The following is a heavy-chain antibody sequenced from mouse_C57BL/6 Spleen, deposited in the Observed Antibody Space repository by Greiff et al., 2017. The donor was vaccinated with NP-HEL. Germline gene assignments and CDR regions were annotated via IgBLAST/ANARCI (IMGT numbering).Heavy chain of an antibody. CDR3: ARSYDGYYEAY. Sequence: EVKLEESGGGLVQPGGSLSLSCAASGFTFTDYYMSWVRQPPGKALEWLGFIRNKANGYTTEYSASVKGRFTISRDNSQSILYLQMNALRAEDSATYYCARSYDGYYEAYWGQGTLVTVSA. CDR1: GFTFTDYY. J-gene: IGHJ3*01. D-gene: IGHD2-3*01. CDR2: IRNKANGYTT. V-gene: IGHV7-3*01.